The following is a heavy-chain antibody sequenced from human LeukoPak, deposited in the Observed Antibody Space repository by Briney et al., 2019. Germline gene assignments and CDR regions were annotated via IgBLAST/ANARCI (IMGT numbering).Heavy chain of an antibody. V-gene: IGHV4-34*01. J-gene: IGHJ4*02. CDR3: ARDLYYYDSSGYLGLDY. D-gene: IGHD3-22*01. CDR1: GGSFSGYY. Sequence: PSETLSLTCAVYGGSFSGYYWSWIRQPPGKGLEWIGEINHSGSTNYNPSLKSRVTISVDTSKNQFSLKLSSVTAADTAVYYCARDLYYYDSSGYLGLDYWGQGTLVTVSS. CDR2: INHSGST.